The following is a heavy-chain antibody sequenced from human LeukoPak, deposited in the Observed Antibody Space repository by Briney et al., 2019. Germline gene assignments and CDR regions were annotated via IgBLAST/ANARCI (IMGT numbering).Heavy chain of an antibody. J-gene: IGHJ4*02. CDR1: GYTFTSYG. CDR2: ISAYNGNT. Sequence: ASVKVSRKASGYTFTSYGISWVRQAPGQGLEWMGWISAYNGNTNYAQKLQGRVTMTTDTSTSTAYMELRSLRSDDTAVYYCARDEIIAVAERSLDYWGQGTLVTVSS. CDR3: ARDEIIAVAERSLDY. D-gene: IGHD6-19*01. V-gene: IGHV1-18*01.